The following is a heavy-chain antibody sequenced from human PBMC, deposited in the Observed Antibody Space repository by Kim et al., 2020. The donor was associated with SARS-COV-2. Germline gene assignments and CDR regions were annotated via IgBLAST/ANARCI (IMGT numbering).Heavy chain of an antibody. CDR1: GGSFSGYY. D-gene: IGHD2-2*01. CDR2: INHSGST. J-gene: IGHJ5*02. CDR3: ARGLFYVPAARGANWIDP. V-gene: IGHV4-34*01. Sequence: SETLSLTCAVYGGSFSGYYWSWIRQPPGKGLEWIGEINHSGSTNYNPSLKSRVTISVDTSKNQFSLKLSSVTAADTAVYYCARGLFYVPAARGANWIDPWGQGTLVTVSS.